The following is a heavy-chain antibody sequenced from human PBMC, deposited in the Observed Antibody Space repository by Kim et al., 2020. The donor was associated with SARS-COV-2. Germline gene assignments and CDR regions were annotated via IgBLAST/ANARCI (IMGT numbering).Heavy chain of an antibody. D-gene: IGHD3-3*01. J-gene: IGHJ4*01. CDR1: DGSINRDDDY. Sequence: SETLSLTCTVSDGSINRDDDYWSWIRQHPGKGLEWIGYFYYSGRTKYKSSLKSRVTMSVDTSKNQFSLKLSSVTAADTAVYYCARGREKHFDFWSGDY. CDR2: FYYSGRT. V-gene: IGHV4-31*03. CDR3: ARGREKHFDFWSGDY.